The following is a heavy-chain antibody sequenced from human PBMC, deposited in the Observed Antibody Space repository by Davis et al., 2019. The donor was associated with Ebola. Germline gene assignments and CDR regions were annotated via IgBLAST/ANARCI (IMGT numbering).Heavy chain of an antibody. Sequence: AASVKVSCKASGYTFTSYGISWVRQAPGQGLEWMGWISAYNGNTNYAQKLQGRVTMTTDTSTSTAYMELSRLRSDDTAVYYCARDFGEGSGSYFVYWGQGSLVTVSS. V-gene: IGHV1-18*01. J-gene: IGHJ4*02. CDR2: ISAYNGNT. CDR3: ARDFGEGSGSYFVY. D-gene: IGHD1-26*01. CDR1: GYTFTSYG.